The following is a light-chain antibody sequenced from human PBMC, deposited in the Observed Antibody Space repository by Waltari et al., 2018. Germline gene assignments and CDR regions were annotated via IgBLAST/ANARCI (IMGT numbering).Light chain of an antibody. Sequence: EIVLTQSPATLSLSPGERATLSCRASQSVSSYLAWYQQKPGQPPRLLIYDASNRATGIPARFSGSGSGTDFTLTISSLEPEDFAVYYCQQRSNWRITFGQGTRLEIK. CDR1: QSVSSY. CDR3: QQRSNWRIT. CDR2: DAS. J-gene: IGKJ5*01. V-gene: IGKV3-11*01.